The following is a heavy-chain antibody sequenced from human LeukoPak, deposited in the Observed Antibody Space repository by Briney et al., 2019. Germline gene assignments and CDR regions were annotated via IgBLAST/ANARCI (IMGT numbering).Heavy chain of an antibody. CDR3: AGARHGDYRWDY. D-gene: IGHD4-17*01. Sequence: GESLKISCKDSGYSFTNYWIGWVRQMPGKGLEWMGIIHSADSNTKYSPSFQGQVTISADKSISTAYLQWSGLKASDTAMYYCAGARHGDYRWDYWGQGTWSPSPQ. CDR1: GYSFTNYW. J-gene: IGHJ4*02. CDR2: IHSADSNT. V-gene: IGHV5-51*01.